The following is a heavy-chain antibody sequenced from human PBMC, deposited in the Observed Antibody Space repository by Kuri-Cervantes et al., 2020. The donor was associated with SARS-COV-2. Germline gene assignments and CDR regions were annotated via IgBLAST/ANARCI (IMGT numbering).Heavy chain of an antibody. Sequence: LPLTCAASGFTFSSYAMSWVRQAPGKGLEWVSAIDASSGDTYYADSVKGRCTISRDNSKNTLYLQMNSLRAEDTAVYYCAKVDSSSSYYYYYGMDVWGQGTTVTVSS. D-gene: IGHD6-6*01. V-gene: IGHV3-23*01. CDR2: IDASSGDT. CDR3: AKVDSSSSYYYYYGMDV. J-gene: IGHJ6*02. CDR1: GFTFSSYA.